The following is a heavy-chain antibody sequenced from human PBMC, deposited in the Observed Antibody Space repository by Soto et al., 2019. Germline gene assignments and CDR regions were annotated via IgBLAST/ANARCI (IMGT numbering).Heavy chain of an antibody. CDR2: IIPIFGTA. Sequence: QVQLVQSGAEVKKPGSSVKVSCKASGGTFSSYAISWVRQAPGQGLEWMGGIIPIFGTANYAQKFQGRVTIXXDXSXXTADMELSSLRSEDTAVYYCASWGSGYSKAGYFQHWGQGTLVTVSS. CDR1: GGTFSSYA. CDR3: ASWGSGYSKAGYFQH. J-gene: IGHJ1*01. D-gene: IGHD3-22*01. V-gene: IGHV1-69*12.